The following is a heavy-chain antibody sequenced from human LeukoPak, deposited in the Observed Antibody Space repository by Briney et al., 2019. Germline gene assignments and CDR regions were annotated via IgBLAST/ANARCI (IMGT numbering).Heavy chain of an antibody. Sequence: GASVKVSCKASGYTFTGYYMHWVRQAPGQGLEWMGWINPNSGGTNYAQKFQGRVTMTRDTSISTAYMELSRLRSDDTAVYYCASPYYYDSSGYYWGAAFDIWGQGTMVTVSS. V-gene: IGHV1-2*02. CDR2: INPNSGGT. D-gene: IGHD3-22*01. CDR3: ASPYYYDSSGYYWGAAFDI. J-gene: IGHJ3*02. CDR1: GYTFTGYY.